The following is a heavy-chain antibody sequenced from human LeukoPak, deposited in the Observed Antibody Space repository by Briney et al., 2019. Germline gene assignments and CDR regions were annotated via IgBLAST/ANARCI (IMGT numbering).Heavy chain of an antibody. CDR3: ASWMTPQYFQH. CDR2: IYYSGST. CDR1: GASISIYY. Sequence: SETLSLTCTVSGASISIYYWSWIRQPPGKGLEWIGYIYYSGSTNYNPSLKSRVTISLDTSKNQFSLKLSSVTAADTAVYYCASWMTPQYFQHWGQGTLVTVSS. V-gene: IGHV4-59*08. J-gene: IGHJ1*01. D-gene: IGHD1-1*01.